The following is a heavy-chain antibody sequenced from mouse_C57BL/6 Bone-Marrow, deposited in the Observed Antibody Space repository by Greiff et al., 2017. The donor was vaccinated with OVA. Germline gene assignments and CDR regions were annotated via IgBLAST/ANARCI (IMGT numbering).Heavy chain of an antibody. D-gene: IGHD1-1*01. CDR1: GYTFTSYW. CDR2: IYPGSGST. Sequence: QVQLQQPGAELVKPGASVKMSCKASGYTFTSYWITWVKQRPGQGLEWIGDIYPGSGSTNYNEKFKSKATLTVDTSSSTAYMQLSSLTSEDSAVYYCARRYYGSSYWYFEVCGTGTTVTVSA. V-gene: IGHV1-55*01. J-gene: IGHJ1*03. CDR3: ARRYYGSSYWYFEV.